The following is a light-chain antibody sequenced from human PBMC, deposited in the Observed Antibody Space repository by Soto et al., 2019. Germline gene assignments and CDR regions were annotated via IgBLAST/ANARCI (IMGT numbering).Light chain of an antibody. J-gene: IGLJ7*01. Sequence: QSALTQPPSASGSLGQSVTISCTGTSSDVSGYNYVSWHQQHPGKAPKVMIYEVTKRPPGVPDRFSGSKSGNTASLTVSGLPAEDEADYYCSSFAGGGNPVLLGGGTQRTVL. CDR1: SSDVSGYNY. V-gene: IGLV2-8*01. CDR3: SSFAGGGNPVL. CDR2: EVT.